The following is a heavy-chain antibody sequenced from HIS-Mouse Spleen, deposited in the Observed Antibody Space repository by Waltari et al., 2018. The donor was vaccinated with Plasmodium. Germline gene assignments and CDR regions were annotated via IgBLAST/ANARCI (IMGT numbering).Heavy chain of an antibody. CDR2: IKQDGSDK. Sequence: EVQLVEPGGGLVQPGGAVRLPCPASGCTFSGFWMSWVRRAPGKGLEWVANIKQDGSDKYYVDSVKGRFTISRDNAKNSLYLQMNSLRAEDTAVYYCASSWYWYFDLWGRGTLVTVSS. J-gene: IGHJ2*01. CDR3: ASSWYWYFDL. V-gene: IGHV3-7*01. D-gene: IGHD6-13*01. CDR1: GCTFSGFW.